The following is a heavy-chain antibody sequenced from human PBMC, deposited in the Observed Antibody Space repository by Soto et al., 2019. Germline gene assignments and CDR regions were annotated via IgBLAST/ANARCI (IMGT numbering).Heavy chain of an antibody. CDR1: GYSFTTYG. CDR3: AREGYYSGSGSYSPPRYYGMDV. CDR2: ISDYNGNT. J-gene: IGHJ6*02. V-gene: IGHV1-18*01. D-gene: IGHD3-10*01. Sequence: QVQLVQSGAEVKKPGASVKVSCKASGYSFTTYGISWVRQAPGQGLEWMGWISDYNGNTNYEKKFQGRVTMTTDTSTMTAYMELKSRRSDDTAVYYCAREGYYSGSGSYSPPRYYGMDVWGQGTTVTVS.